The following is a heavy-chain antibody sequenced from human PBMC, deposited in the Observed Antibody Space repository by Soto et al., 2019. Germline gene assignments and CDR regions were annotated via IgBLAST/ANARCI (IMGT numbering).Heavy chain of an antibody. CDR2: IFYSGST. CDR1: GGSISSYY. CDR3: AMRYSSSSDY. V-gene: IGHV4-59*08. D-gene: IGHD6-13*01. J-gene: IGHJ4*02. Sequence: VQLQESGPGLVKHSETLSLTCTVSGGSISSYYWSWIRQPPGKGLEWIGYIFYSGSTNYNPSLKSRVTISVDTSKNQFSLKLSSVTAADTAVYYCAMRYSSSSDYWGQGTLVTVSS.